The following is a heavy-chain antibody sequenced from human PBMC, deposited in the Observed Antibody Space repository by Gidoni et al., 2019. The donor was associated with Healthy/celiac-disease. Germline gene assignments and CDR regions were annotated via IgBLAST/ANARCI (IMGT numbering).Heavy chain of an antibody. CDR3: AREGGAYCGGDCNYGMDV. Sequence: EVQLVQSGAEVKKPGESLKISCKGSGYSFTSYWIGWVRQLPGKGLEWMGIIYPCYSDTRYSPSFQVQVTSSADKSISTSYLQWSSLKASDTAMYYCAREGGAYCGGDCNYGMDVWGQGTTVTVSS. V-gene: IGHV5-51*01. J-gene: IGHJ6*02. CDR1: GYSFTSYW. D-gene: IGHD2-21*02. CDR2: IYPCYSDT.